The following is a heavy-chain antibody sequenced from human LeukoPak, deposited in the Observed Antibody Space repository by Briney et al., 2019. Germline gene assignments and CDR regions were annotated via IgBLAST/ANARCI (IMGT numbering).Heavy chain of an antibody. V-gene: IGHV3-43*01. CDR1: GFTFDDYT. CDR3: AKDISLRGWLHFDY. CDR2: ISWDGGST. D-gene: IGHD5-18*01. Sequence: PGGSLRLSCAASGFTFDDYTMHWVRQAPGKGLEWVSLISWDGGSTYYADSVKGRFTISRDNSKNSLYLQMNRLRTEDTALYYCAKDISLRGWLHFDYWGQGTLVTVSS. J-gene: IGHJ4*02.